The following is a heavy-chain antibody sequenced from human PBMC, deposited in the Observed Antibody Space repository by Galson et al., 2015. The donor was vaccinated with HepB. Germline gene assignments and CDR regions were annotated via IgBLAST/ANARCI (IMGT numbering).Heavy chain of an antibody. CDR1: GFTFSSYA. V-gene: IGHV3-30*04. CDR2: ISYDGTNK. CDR3: AREPIWGHSLDY. Sequence: SLRLSCAASGFTFSSYAMHWVRQAPGKGLEWVAVISYDGTNKYYADSVKGRFTISRDNSKNTLYLQMNSLRAEDTALYYCAREPIWGHSLDYWGQGTLLTLSS. J-gene: IGHJ4*02. D-gene: IGHD7-27*01.